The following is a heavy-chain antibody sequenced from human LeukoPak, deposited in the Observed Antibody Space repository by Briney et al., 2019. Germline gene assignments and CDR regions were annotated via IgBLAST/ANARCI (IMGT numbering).Heavy chain of an antibody. Sequence: PGGSLRLSCAASGFTFSSYSMNWVRQAPGKGLEWVSYISSSSSTIYYADSVKGRFTISRDNAKNSLYLQVNTLRAEDTAVFYWARGSGSYSFNLLGFDPWGQGTLVIVSS. CDR1: GFTFSSYS. D-gene: IGHD1-26*01. CDR3: ARGSGSYSFNLLGFDP. J-gene: IGHJ5*02. V-gene: IGHV3-48*01. CDR2: ISSSSSTI.